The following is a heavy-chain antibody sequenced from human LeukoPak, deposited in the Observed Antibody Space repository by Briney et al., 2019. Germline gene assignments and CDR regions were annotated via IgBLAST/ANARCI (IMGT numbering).Heavy chain of an antibody. D-gene: IGHD2-2*01. CDR2: INPNSGGT. J-gene: IGHJ6*03. CDR1: GYTFTGHY. CDR3: ARVTYCSSTSCPLYYYYYMDV. Sequence: GASVKVSCRASGYTFTGHYMHWVRQAPGQGLEWMGWINPNSGGTNYAQKFQGRVTMTRDTSISTAYMELSRLRSDDTAVYYCARVTYCSSTSCPLYYYYYMDVWGKGTTATVSS. V-gene: IGHV1-2*02.